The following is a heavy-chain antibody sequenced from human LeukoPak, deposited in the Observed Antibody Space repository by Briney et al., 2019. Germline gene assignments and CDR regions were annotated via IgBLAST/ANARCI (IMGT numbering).Heavy chain of an antibody. Sequence: GGSLRLSCAASGFTFSNALMSWVRQAPGKGLEWVGRIKSKTDGGTTDYAAPVKGRFTISRDDSKNTLYLQMNSLKTEDTAVYYCTSFLVVVIGAFDIWGQGTMVTVSS. J-gene: IGHJ3*02. CDR3: TSFLVVVIGAFDI. D-gene: IGHD3-22*01. CDR2: IKSKTDGGTT. V-gene: IGHV3-15*01. CDR1: GFTFSNAL.